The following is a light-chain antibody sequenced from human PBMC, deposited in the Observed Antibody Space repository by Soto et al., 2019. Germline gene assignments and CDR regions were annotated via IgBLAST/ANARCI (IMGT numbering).Light chain of an antibody. Sequence: QSALTQPASVSGSPGQSLTISCTGTSSDVGAYNYVSWYQQHPGKAPKLIIYDVNNRPSGVSNRLSGAKSGNTASLTISGLQAEDEADYYCTSYTTSSLYVFGTGTEVTVL. CDR1: SSDVGAYNY. V-gene: IGLV2-14*01. CDR2: DVN. J-gene: IGLJ1*01. CDR3: TSYTTSSLYV.